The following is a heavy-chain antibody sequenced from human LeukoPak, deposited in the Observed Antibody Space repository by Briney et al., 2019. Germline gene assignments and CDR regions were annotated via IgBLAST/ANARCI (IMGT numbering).Heavy chain of an antibody. J-gene: IGHJ6*02. CDR1: GFTFSSYG. V-gene: IGHV3-30*18. Sequence: GRSLRLSCAASGFTFSSYGMHWVRQAPGKGLEWVAVISYDGSNKYYADSVKGRFTISRDNSKNTLYLQMNSLRAEDTAVYYCAKALTTVTTPLPYYYYYGMDVWGQGTTGTVSS. CDR2: ISYDGSNK. CDR3: AKALTTVTTPLPYYYYYGMDV. D-gene: IGHD4-17*01.